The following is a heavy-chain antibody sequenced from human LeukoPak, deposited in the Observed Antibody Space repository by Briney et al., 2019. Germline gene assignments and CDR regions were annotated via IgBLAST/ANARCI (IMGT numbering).Heavy chain of an antibody. V-gene: IGHV4-39*01. CDR2: IYHSGST. J-gene: IGHJ4*02. D-gene: IGHD1-20*01. Sequence: PSETLSLTCTVSGGSLSSRTHYWNWIRQPPGKGLEWIASIYHSGSTYYNASLQSRVTISVDTSKNQFSLRLTSVTAADTAVYYCACPYSASYNSRGPRALLTLSS. CDR3: ACPYSASYNS. CDR1: GGSLSSRTHY.